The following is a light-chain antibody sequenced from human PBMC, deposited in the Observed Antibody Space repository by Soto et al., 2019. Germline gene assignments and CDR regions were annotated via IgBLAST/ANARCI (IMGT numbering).Light chain of an antibody. CDR1: QVIGSRY. CDR3: QQFGSSIPHT. J-gene: IGKJ2*01. Sequence: EIVMTQSPGTMYLSPGERATISCRASQVIGSRYLAWYHQKSGQAPRLLIYGASSRVTGIPDRFSCSGSGTDFTLTISRLQPEECGVYYCQQFGSSIPHTFGQGTKLEIK. V-gene: IGKV3-20*01. CDR2: GAS.